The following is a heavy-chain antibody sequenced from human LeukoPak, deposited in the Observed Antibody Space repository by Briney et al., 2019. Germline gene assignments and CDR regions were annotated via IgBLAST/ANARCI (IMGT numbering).Heavy chain of an antibody. Sequence: GGSLRLSCAASGFTSSSYSMNWVRQTPGKGLEWVSSMSSSTVYIYYADSVKGRFTISRDNAKNSLYLQMNSLRVEDTAVYYCARALVDLPPVLLAFDYWGQGILVTVSS. V-gene: IGHV3-21*01. CDR3: ARALVDLPPVLLAFDY. D-gene: IGHD2-2*01. J-gene: IGHJ4*02. CDR2: MSSSTVYI. CDR1: GFTSSSYS.